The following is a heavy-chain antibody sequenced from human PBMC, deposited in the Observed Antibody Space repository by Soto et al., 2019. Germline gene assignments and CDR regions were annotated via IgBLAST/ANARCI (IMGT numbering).Heavy chain of an antibody. D-gene: IGHD5-12*01. CDR3: ARVGGYNYDVDY. J-gene: IGHJ4*02. CDR2: IIPIFGTA. Sequence: ASVKVSCKASGGTFSSYAISWVRQAPGQGLEWMGGIIPIFGTANYAQKFQGRVTITADESTSTAYMELSSLRSEDTAVYYCARVGGYNYDVDYWGQGTLVTVSS. CDR1: GGTFSSYA. V-gene: IGHV1-69*13.